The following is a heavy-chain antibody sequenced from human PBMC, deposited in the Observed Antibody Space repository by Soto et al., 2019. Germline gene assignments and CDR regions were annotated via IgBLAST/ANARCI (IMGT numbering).Heavy chain of an antibody. CDR3: ARVTYYYDSSGYYYEPTPGAFDI. CDR2: IKQDGSEK. V-gene: IGHV3-7*04. D-gene: IGHD3-22*01. CDR1: GFTFRNYG. Sequence: PGGSLRLSCAASGFTFRNYGMNWVRQAPGKGLEWVSNIKQDGSEKYYVDSVKGRFTISRDNAKNSLYLQMNSLRAEDTAVYYCARVTYYYDSSGYYYEPTPGAFDIWGQGTMVTVSS. J-gene: IGHJ3*02.